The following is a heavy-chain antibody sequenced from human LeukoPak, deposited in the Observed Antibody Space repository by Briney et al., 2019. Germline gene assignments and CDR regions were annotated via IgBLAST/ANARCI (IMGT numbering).Heavy chain of an antibody. Sequence: GASVKVSCKASGGTFSSYAISWVRQAPGQGLEWMGGINPIFGAANYAQKFQDRVTITADKSTNTFYMELSRLRFEDTAVYYCARDLRFGDYWGQGTLVTVSS. CDR3: ARDLRFGDY. V-gene: IGHV1-69*06. J-gene: IGHJ4*02. D-gene: IGHD3-10*01. CDR1: GGTFSSYA. CDR2: INPIFGAA.